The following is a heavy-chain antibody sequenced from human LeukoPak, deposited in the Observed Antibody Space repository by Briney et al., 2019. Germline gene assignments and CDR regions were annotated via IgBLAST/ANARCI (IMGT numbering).Heavy chain of an antibody. CDR2: ISSSSSYI. Sequence: GGSLRLSCAASGFTFSSYSMNWVRQAPGKGLEWVSSISSSSSYIYYADSVKGRFTISRDNAKNSLYLQMNSLRAEDTAVCYCARGGWFGEFNYWGQGTLVTVSS. CDR1: GFTFSSYS. D-gene: IGHD3-10*01. V-gene: IGHV3-21*01. J-gene: IGHJ4*02. CDR3: ARGGWFGEFNY.